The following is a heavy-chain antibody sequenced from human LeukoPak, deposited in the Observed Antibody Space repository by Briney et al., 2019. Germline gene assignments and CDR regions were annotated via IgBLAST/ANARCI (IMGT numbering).Heavy chain of an antibody. V-gene: IGHV3-30-3*01. CDR1: GFTFNTYP. D-gene: IGHD2-2*01. Sequence: GGSLRLSCAASGFTFNTYPVHWVRQAPGKGLEWVVVISFDGNNKYYADSVKGRFTISRDNSKNTLYLQMNSLRAEDTAVYYCAIEYCSSTSCPGDFDYWGQGTLVTVSS. J-gene: IGHJ4*02. CDR2: ISFDGNNK. CDR3: AIEYCSSTSCPGDFDY.